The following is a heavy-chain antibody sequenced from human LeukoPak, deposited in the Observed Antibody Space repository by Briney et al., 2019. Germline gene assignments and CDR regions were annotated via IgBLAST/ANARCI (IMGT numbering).Heavy chain of an antibody. D-gene: IGHD2-15*01. Sequence: PGGPLRLSCAASGFTFDDYAMHWVRQAPGKGLEWVSLISGDGGSTYYADSVKGRFTISRDNSKNSLYLQMNSLRTEDTALYYCAKVSRSVLVAATLFDYWGQGTLVTVSS. J-gene: IGHJ4*02. CDR3: AKVSRSVLVAATLFDY. CDR1: GFTFDDYA. V-gene: IGHV3-43*02. CDR2: ISGDGGST.